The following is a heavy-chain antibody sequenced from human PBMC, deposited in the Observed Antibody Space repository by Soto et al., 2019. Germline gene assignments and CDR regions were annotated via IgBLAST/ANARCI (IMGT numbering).Heavy chain of an antibody. J-gene: IGHJ5*02. CDR2: ISSNSAYI. CDR1: EFTFRSFT. Sequence: GGSLRLSCAASEFTFRSFTMNWVRQAQGKGLELVSTISSNSAYIYYTDALRGRFTISRDNAKNSLHLQMNSLRAEDTAVYYCTRDASRDSGARGWFDPWGPGTLVTVSS. D-gene: IGHD6-25*01. CDR3: TRDASRDSGARGWFDP. V-gene: IGHV3-21*01.